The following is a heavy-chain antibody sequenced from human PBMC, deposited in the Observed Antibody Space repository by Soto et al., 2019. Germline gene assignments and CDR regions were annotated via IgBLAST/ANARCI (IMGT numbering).Heavy chain of an antibody. CDR2: IYYSGST. CDR1: GCSISSYY. J-gene: IGHJ5*02. V-gene: IGHV4-59*01. CDR3: ARELFGRSVWFDP. D-gene: IGHD3-10*01. Sequence: SETLSLTCTFSGCSISSYYWSWIRQPPGKGLEWIGYIYYSGSTNYNPSLKSRVTISVDTSKNQFSLKLSSVTAADTAVYYCARELFGRSVWFDPWGQGTLVTVS.